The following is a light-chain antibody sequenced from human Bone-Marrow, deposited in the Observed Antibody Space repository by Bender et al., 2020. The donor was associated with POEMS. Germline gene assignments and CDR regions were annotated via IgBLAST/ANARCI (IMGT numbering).Light chain of an antibody. CDR2: DVS. Sequence: SALTQPASVSGSPGQSITISCTRTSTDVGAYNWVSWYQQFPGKAPKLLISDVSSRASGVSGRLSGSKSGNTAYLTISGLQPEDEADYYCSAYTAYSTLVFGGGTRVTVL. CDR3: SAYTAYSTLV. CDR1: STDVGAYNW. J-gene: IGLJ2*01. V-gene: IGLV2-14*03.